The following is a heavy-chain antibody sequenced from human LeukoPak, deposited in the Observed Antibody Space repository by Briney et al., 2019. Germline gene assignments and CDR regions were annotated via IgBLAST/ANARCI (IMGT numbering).Heavy chain of an antibody. CDR3: ARGGWAALDY. V-gene: IGHV4-61*02. CDR2: IYTSGST. Sequence: SQTLSLTCTVSGGSISSGSYYWSWIRQPAGKGLEWIGRIYTSGSTNYNPSLKSRVTISVDTSKNQFSLKLSSVTAADTAVYYCARGGWAALDYWGQGTLVTVSS. D-gene: IGHD2-15*01. J-gene: IGHJ4*02. CDR1: GGSISSGSYY.